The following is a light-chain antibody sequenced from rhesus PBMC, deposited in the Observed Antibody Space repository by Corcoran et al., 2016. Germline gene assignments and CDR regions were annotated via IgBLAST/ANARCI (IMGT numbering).Light chain of an antibody. CDR3: QQHDYLPLT. CDR1: QGIRLS. V-gene: IGKV1-69*01. CDR2: RAS. Sequence: DIQMTQSPSSLSASIGDRVAITCRASQGIRLSFAWYHQKPGKAPKLLIYRASIFETGVPSRFSGSGSGIDFTLTISNLQPEDIGTYYCQQHDYLPLTFGGGTKVEL. J-gene: IGKJ4*01.